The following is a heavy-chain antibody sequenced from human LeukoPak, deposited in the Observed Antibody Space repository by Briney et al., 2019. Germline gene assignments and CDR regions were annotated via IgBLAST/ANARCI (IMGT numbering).Heavy chain of an antibody. J-gene: IGHJ4*02. CDR1: GFTFSSYA. V-gene: IGHV3-23*01. Sequence: GGSLRLSCAASGFTFSSYAMSWVRQAPGKGLEWVSAISGSGGSTYYADSVKGRFTISRDNAKNSLYLQMNSLRAEDTAVYYCARDRYRIAAAGELDYWGQGTLVTVSS. CDR3: ARDRYRIAAAGELDY. CDR2: ISGSGGST. D-gene: IGHD6-13*01.